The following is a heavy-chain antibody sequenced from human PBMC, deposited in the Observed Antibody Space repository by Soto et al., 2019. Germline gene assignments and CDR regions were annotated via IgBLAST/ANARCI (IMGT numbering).Heavy chain of an antibody. Sequence: GGSLRLSCAASGFTFSNYGMHWVRQAPGRGLEWVAVISYDERNKDFADSVKGRFTISRDNSKNTLYLQMSSLKTEDTAIYYYAKSLQSSGYREPIDSWGQGTLVTVSS. V-gene: IGHV3-30*18. D-gene: IGHD6-13*01. CDR3: AKSLQSSGYREPIDS. J-gene: IGHJ4*02. CDR1: GFTFSNYG. CDR2: ISYDERNK.